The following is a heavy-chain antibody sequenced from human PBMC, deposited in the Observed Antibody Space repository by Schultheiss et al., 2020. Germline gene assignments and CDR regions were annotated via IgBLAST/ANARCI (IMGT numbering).Heavy chain of an antibody. V-gene: IGHV3-48*01. J-gene: IGHJ6*02. D-gene: IGHD6-19*01. CDR3: ARGRYSSGWYGQSTYYYYGMDV. CDR1: GFTFSSYS. Sequence: GESLKISCAASGFTFSSYSMNWVRQAPGKGLEWVSYISSSSSTIDYADSVKGRFTISRDNAKNSLYLQMNSLRAEDTAVYYCARGRYSSGWYGQSTYYYYGMDVWGQGTTVTVSS. CDR2: ISSSSSTI.